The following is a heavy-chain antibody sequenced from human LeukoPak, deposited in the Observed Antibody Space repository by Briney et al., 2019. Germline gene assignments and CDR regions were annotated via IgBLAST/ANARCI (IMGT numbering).Heavy chain of an antibody. CDR1: GYTFTSYD. Sequence: ASVKVSCKASGYTFTSYDINWVRQATGQGLEWMGWMNPNSGNTGYAQKFQGRVTITRNTSISTAYMELSSLRSEDTAVYYCARGQGPDDAFDIWGQGTMVTVSS. V-gene: IGHV1-8*03. CDR2: MNPNSGNT. J-gene: IGHJ3*02. CDR3: ARGQGPDDAFDI.